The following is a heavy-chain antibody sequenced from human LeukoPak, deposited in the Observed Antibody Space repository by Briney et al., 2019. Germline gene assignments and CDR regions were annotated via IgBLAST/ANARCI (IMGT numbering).Heavy chain of an antibody. CDR3: ARKSTAMVKRGHNWFDP. CDR1: GGSISSGDYY. J-gene: IGHJ5*02. Sequence: PSETLSLTCTVSGGSISSGDYYWSWIRQPPGKGLEWIGYIYYSGSTYYNPSLKSRVTISVDTSKNQFSLKLSSVTAADTAVYYCARKSTAMVKRGHNWFDPWGQGTLVTVSS. CDR2: IYYSGST. V-gene: IGHV4-30-4*01. D-gene: IGHD5-18*01.